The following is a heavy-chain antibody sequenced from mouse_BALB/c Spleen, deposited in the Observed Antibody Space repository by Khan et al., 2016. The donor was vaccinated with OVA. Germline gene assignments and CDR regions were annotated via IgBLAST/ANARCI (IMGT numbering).Heavy chain of an antibody. CDR1: GYTFTDYD. V-gene: IGHV1-77*01. CDR3: AKIFYGNSYAMDY. Sequence: QVRLQQSGPELVKPGASVKMSCKTSGYTFTDYDIRWVKQRTGQGLEWIGEIYPGSGSTYYNEKFKGEATLTADKSSNTAYMQLSSLTSEDSAVYFCAKIFYGNSYAMDYWGQGTAVTVSS. J-gene: IGHJ4*01. CDR2: IYPGSGST. D-gene: IGHD2-1*01.